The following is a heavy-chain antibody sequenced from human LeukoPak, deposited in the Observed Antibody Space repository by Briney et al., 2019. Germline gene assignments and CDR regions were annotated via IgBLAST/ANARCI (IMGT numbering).Heavy chain of an antibody. Sequence: SETLSLTCTVSGGSISSYCWSWIRQPPGKGLEWIGYIYYSGSTNYNPSLKSRVTISVDTSKNQFSLKVSSVTAADTAVYFCARDTSAYYRPFDYWGQGTLVTVSS. CDR2: IYYSGST. V-gene: IGHV4-59*01. CDR3: ARDTSAYYRPFDY. D-gene: IGHD3-22*01. J-gene: IGHJ4*02. CDR1: GGSISSYC.